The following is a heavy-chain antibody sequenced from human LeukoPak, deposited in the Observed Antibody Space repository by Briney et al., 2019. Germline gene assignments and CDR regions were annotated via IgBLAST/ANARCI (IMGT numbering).Heavy chain of an antibody. V-gene: IGHV4-59*01. CDR3: ARDMGYYTPYYFDY. D-gene: IGHD3-3*01. CDR2: IYYSGST. CDR1: GGSISSYY. J-gene: IGHJ4*02. Sequence: MPSETLSLTCTVSGGSISSYYWSWIRQPPGKGLEWIGYIYYSGSTNYNPSLKSRVTISVDTSKNQFSLKLSSVTAADTAVYYCARDMGYYTPYYFDYWGQGTLVTVSS.